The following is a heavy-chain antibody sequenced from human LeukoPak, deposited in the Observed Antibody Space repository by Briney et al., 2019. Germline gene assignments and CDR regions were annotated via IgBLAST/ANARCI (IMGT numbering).Heavy chain of an antibody. J-gene: IGHJ4*02. Sequence: GGSLRLSCAASGFTFSSYSMSWVRQAPGKGLEWVSAISGSGGSTYYADSVKGRFTISRDNSKNTLHLQMNSLRAEDTAVYYCAKVLGIAVAPTRCFDYWGQGTLVTVSS. CDR1: GFTFSSYS. CDR3: AKVLGIAVAPTRCFDY. D-gene: IGHD6-19*01. V-gene: IGHV3-23*01. CDR2: ISGSGGST.